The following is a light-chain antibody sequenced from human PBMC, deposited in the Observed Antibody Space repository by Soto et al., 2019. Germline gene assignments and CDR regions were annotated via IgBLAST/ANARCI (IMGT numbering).Light chain of an antibody. J-gene: IGLJ1*01. Sequence: QSALTQPTSASGSPGQSVTISCTGTSSDVGGYNYVSWYQHHPGKAPKLMVSEVSKRPSGVPDRFSGSKSGNTASLTVSGLQAEDEADYYCSSYAGNNNPYVFGTGTKLTVL. CDR2: EVS. CDR3: SSYAGNNNPYV. V-gene: IGLV2-8*01. CDR1: SSDVGGYNY.